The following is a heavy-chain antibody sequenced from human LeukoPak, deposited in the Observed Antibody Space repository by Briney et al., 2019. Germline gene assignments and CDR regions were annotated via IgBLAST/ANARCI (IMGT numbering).Heavy chain of an antibody. CDR3: AKAPVTTCRGAFCYPFDY. Sequence: GGSLRLSCAASGFTFSSYGMSWVRQAPGKGLEWVSAISDTGNTYHADSVKGHFTISRDSSKNTLFLQMNRLRPEDAAVYYCAKAPVTTCRGAFCYPFDYWGLGTLVTVSS. J-gene: IGHJ4*02. D-gene: IGHD2-15*01. V-gene: IGHV3-23*01. CDR2: ISDTGNT. CDR1: GFTFSSYG.